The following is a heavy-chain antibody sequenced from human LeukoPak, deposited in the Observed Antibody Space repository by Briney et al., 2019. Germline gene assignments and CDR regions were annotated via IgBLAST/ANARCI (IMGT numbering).Heavy chain of an antibody. D-gene: IGHD2-21*02. V-gene: IGHV6-1*01. J-gene: IGHJ5*02. Sequence: SQTPSLTCAISGDSVSSNSVTWNWIRQSPSRGLEWLGRTYYRSTWYNDYAVSVRGRITVNPDTSKNQFSLHLNSVTPEDTAVYYCARRLTQCDCFDPWGQGILVTVSS. CDR3: ARRLTQCDCFDP. CDR2: TYYRSTWYN. CDR1: GDSVSSNSVT.